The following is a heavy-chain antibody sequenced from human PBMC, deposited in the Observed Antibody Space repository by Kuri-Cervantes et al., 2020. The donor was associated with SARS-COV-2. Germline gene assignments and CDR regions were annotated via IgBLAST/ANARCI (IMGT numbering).Heavy chain of an antibody. CDR1: GGTFSTYA. J-gene: IGHJ3*02. CDR2: IIPLFGTP. CDR3: ARFSPLVGTTTWNAFDI. Sequence: SVKVSCKASGGTFSTYAINWVRQAPGQGLEWVGGIIPLFGTPNYAQKFQGGVTITADKSTSTAYMELNSLRSDDTAFYYCARFSPLVGTTTWNAFDIWGQGTVVTVSS. V-gene: IGHV1-69*06. D-gene: IGHD1-26*01.